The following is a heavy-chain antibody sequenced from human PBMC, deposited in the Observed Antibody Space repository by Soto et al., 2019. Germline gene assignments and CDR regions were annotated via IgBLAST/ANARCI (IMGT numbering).Heavy chain of an antibody. CDR1: GCTFSIYA. CDR2: IIPIFGTA. Sequence: GASVKVSCKASGCTFSIYAISWVRQAPGQGLEWMGGIIPIFGTANYAQKFQGRVTITADESTRTAYMELSSLRSEDTAVYYCARANYDYVWGSYRHGAFDIWGQGTMVTVSS. V-gene: IGHV1-69*13. D-gene: IGHD3-16*02. J-gene: IGHJ3*02. CDR3: ARANYDYVWGSYRHGAFDI.